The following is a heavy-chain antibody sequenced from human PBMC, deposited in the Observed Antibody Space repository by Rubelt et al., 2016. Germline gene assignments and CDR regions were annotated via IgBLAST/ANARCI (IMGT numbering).Heavy chain of an antibody. CDR1: GGSFSDYY. Sequence: QVQLQQWGAGLLRPSETLSLTCAVYGGSFSDYYWSWTRQPPGKGLEWIGSIYYSGSTSYNPSLKSRVTISVATSKHQFSLKMSCVVAAGTAVYYRTRLCSDTWYFDYWGLGSLVTVS. V-gene: IGHV4-34*02. J-gene: IGHJ4*02. D-gene: IGHD2-15*01. CDR3: TRLCSDTWYFDY. CDR2: IYYSGST.